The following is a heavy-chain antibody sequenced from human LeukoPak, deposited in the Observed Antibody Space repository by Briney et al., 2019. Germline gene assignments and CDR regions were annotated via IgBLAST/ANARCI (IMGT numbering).Heavy chain of an antibody. Sequence: GGSLRLSCAASGFTFSSYAMSWVRQAPGKGLEWVSAISGSGGSTYYADSVKGRFTISRDNSKNTLYLQMNSLRAEDTAVYYCAKDRSWFGELIPFDYWGQGTLVTVSS. J-gene: IGHJ4*02. CDR1: GFTFSSYA. CDR2: ISGSGGST. D-gene: IGHD3-10*01. CDR3: AKDRSWFGELIPFDY. V-gene: IGHV3-23*01.